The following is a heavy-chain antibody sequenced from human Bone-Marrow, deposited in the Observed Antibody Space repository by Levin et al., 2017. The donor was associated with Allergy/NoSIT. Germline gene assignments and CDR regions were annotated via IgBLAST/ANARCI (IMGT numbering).Heavy chain of an antibody. CDR1: GGNFRSYA. V-gene: IGHV1-69*13. CDR2: IIPIFSTG. J-gene: IGHJ3*02. Sequence: ASVKVSCKASGGNFRSYALSWVRQAPGQGLQWIGGIIPIFSTGHYAQTFQGRVTITADESTTTAYLELRSLRPEDTAVYFCARSLFPTYNAFQIWGQGTVLTVSS. CDR3: ARSLFPTYNAFQI. D-gene: IGHD2/OR15-2a*01.